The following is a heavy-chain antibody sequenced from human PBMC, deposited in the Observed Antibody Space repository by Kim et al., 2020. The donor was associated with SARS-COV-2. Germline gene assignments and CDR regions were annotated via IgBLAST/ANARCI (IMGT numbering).Heavy chain of an antibody. V-gene: IGHV3-30*18. J-gene: IGHJ4*02. Sequence: GGSLRLSCAASGFTFSSYGMHWVRQAPGKGLEWVAVISYDGSNKYYADSVKGRFTISRDNSKNTLYLQMNSLRAEDTAVYYCAKSGRGYSSPGISDYWGQGTLVTVSS. D-gene: IGHD6-13*01. CDR1: GFTFSSYG. CDR3: AKSGRGYSSPGISDY. CDR2: ISYDGSNK.